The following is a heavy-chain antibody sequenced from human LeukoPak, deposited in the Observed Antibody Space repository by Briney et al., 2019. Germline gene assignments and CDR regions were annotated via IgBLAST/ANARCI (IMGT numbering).Heavy chain of an antibody. CDR3: SARGWTPFGF. CDR2: ISGSGGST. J-gene: IGHJ4*02. CDR1: GFTFSSYG. D-gene: IGHD6-19*01. Sequence: GGSLRLSCAASGFTFSSYGMSWVRQAPGKGLEWVSAISGSGGSTYYADSVKGRFTISRDNSKNTLYLQMNILSAEDTAVYYCSARGWTPFGFRGQGTLVTGSS. V-gene: IGHV3-23*01.